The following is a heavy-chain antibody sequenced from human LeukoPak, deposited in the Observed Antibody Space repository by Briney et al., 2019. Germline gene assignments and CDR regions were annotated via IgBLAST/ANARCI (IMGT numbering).Heavy chain of an antibody. CDR1: SGSISSYY. CDR2: IYYSGST. J-gene: IGHJ4*02. Sequence: SETLSLTCTVSSGSISSYYWSWIRQPPGKGLEWIGHIYYSGSTNYNPSLKSRVTISVDTSKNQFSLKLSSVTAADTAVYYCARVPYYYDSSGYYEYYFDYWGQGTLVTVSS. CDR3: ARVPYYYDSSGYYEYYFDY. D-gene: IGHD3-22*01. V-gene: IGHV4-59*01.